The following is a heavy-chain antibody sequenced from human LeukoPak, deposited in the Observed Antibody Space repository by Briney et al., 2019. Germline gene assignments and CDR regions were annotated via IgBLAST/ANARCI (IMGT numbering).Heavy chain of an antibody. V-gene: IGHV3-48*01. Sequence: GGSLRLSCAASGLTFSFYSMNWVRQAPGKGLEWVSYISSFSGTINYAESVKGRFTISRDNSKNTLYLQMNSLRAEDTAVYYCAKDQSGSYPHYYYYYMDVWGKGTTVTISS. CDR1: GLTFSFYS. D-gene: IGHD1-26*01. CDR2: ISSFSGTI. CDR3: AKDQSGSYPHYYYYYMDV. J-gene: IGHJ6*03.